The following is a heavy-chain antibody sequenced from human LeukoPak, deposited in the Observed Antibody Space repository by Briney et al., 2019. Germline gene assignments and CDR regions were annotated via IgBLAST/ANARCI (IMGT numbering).Heavy chain of an antibody. J-gene: IGHJ3*02. D-gene: IGHD4-11*01. CDR2: ISADNGNT. CDR1: GYTFTSYG. Sequence: GASVKVSCKASGYTFTSYGISRVRQAPGKGLEWVGGISADNGNTNYAQKLQGRVTMTTDTSTSTAYMELRSLRSDDTAVYYCATSMTRRVRSAFDIWGQGTMVTVSS. CDR3: ATSMTRRVRSAFDI. V-gene: IGHV1-18*01.